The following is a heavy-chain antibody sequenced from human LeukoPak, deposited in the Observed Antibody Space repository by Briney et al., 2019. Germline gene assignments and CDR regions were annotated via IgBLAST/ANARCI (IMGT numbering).Heavy chain of an antibody. D-gene: IGHD4-23*01. Sequence: SETLSLTCSVSGVSISDFYWSWIRQPAGKGLEWIGRIYPSGNTNYNPSLKSRVTMSRDASKNQFSLKLSSVTAADTAVYYCARNSGDYWGQGTLVTVSS. CDR3: ARNSGDY. CDR1: GVSISDFY. J-gene: IGHJ4*02. V-gene: IGHV4-4*07. CDR2: IYPSGNT.